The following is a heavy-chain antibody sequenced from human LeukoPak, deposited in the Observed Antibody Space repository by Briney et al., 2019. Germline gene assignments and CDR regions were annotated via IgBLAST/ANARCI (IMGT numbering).Heavy chain of an antibody. CDR2: IYYSGST. CDR1: GGSISSYY. V-gene: IGHV4-59*01. D-gene: IGHD6-13*01. J-gene: IGHJ4*02. CDR3: ARGLMMAVAGRGEFHY. Sequence: PSETLSLTCIVSGGSISSYYWSWIRQPPGKGLEWIGYIYYSGSTNYNPSLKSRVTISVETSKNQFSLKLSSVTAADTAVYYCARGLMMAVAGRGEFHYWGQGTLVTVSS.